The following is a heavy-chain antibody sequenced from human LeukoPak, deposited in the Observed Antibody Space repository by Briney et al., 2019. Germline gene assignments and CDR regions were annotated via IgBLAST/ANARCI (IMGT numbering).Heavy chain of an antibody. D-gene: IGHD2-15*01. CDR3: ARQRGLGSWSFDY. CDR1: GGSISGYY. J-gene: IGHJ4*02. Sequence: SETLSLTCSVSGGSISGYYWSWIRQPPGKGLEWIGYIHTTGGTNYSPSLKSRVTISVDTSKNQFSLNLNSVTAADTAVYYCARQRGLGSWSFDYWGQGTLVTVSS. V-gene: IGHV4-4*09. CDR2: IHTTGGT.